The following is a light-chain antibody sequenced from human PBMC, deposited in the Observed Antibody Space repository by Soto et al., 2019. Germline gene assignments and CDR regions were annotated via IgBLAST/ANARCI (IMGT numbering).Light chain of an antibody. CDR3: QQSYSTPPNT. J-gene: IGKJ2*01. CDR1: QSISSY. CDR2: AAS. Sequence: DIQMTQSPSSLSASVGDRVTITCRASQSISSYLNWYQQKPGKAPKLLIYAASSLQSGVPSMFSGSGSGTDFTLTISSLQPEDFATYYCQQSYSTPPNTFGQGTKLDIK. V-gene: IGKV1-39*01.